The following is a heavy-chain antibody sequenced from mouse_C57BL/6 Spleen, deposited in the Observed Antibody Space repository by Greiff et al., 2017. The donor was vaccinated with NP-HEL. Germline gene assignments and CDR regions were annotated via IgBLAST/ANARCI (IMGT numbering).Heavy chain of an antibody. CDR2: IDPEDGET. Sequence: EVQLQQSGAELVKPGASVKLSCTASGFNITDYYMHWVKQRTEQGLEWIGRIDPEDGETKYAPKFQGKATITADTSSNTAYLQLSSLTSEDTAVYYCASDYGSSYRFAYWGQGTLVTVSA. J-gene: IGHJ3*01. V-gene: IGHV14-2*01. CDR3: ASDYGSSYRFAY. CDR1: GFNITDYY. D-gene: IGHD1-1*01.